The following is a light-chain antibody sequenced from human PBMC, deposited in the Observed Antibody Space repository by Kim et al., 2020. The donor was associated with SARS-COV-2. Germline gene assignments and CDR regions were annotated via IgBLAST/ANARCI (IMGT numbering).Light chain of an antibody. V-gene: IGLV2-11*01. CDR1: SSDVGGYNY. CDR2: DVS. CDR3: CSYAGSYTVV. Sequence: GQSVPLACTGTSSDVGGYNYVSWYQQHPGKAPKLMIYDVSKRPSGVPDRFSGSKSGNTASLTISGLQAEDEADYYCCSYAGSYTVVFGGGTQLTVL. J-gene: IGLJ2*01.